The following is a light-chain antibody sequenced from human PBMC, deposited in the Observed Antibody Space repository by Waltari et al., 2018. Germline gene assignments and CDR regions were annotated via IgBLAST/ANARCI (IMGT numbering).Light chain of an antibody. CDR3: QQRSEWPRT. Sequence: EIVLTQSPATLSLSPGERATLSCTASQSVSIYLACYQQKPGQAPRLLIYDASNRATGIPARFSGRGSGTDFTLTINSLEPEDFAVYYCQQRSEWPRTFGGGTRVEIK. J-gene: IGKJ4*01. CDR2: DAS. CDR1: QSVSIY. V-gene: IGKV3-11*01.